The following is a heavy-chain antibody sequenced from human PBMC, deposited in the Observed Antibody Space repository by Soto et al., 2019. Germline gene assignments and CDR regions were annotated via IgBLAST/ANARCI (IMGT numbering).Heavy chain of an antibody. D-gene: IGHD3-10*01. V-gene: IGHV4-34*01. CDR1: GGSFSGYY. Sequence: ASETLSLTCGVSGGSFSGYYWSWLRQPPGKGLEWIGEITAAGTTDSNPSLKSRVTVSVDTSKNQFSLTMTSVTAADTALYYCARGRSYYGAGSLNWFDPWGQGTQVTVSS. J-gene: IGHJ5*02. CDR2: ITAAGTT. CDR3: ARGRSYYGAGSLNWFDP.